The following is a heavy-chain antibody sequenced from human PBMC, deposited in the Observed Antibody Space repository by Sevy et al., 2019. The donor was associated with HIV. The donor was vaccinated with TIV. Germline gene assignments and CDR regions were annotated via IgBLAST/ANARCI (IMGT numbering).Heavy chain of an antibody. V-gene: IGHV1-2*02. CDR2: INPNSGGT. CDR3: ARDGDCSSTSCFARNAFDI. CDR1: GYTFTGYY. J-gene: IGHJ3*02. Sequence: ASVKVSCKASGYTFTGYYMHWVRQAPGQGLEWMGWINPNSGGTNYAQKFQGRVTMTRDTSIGTAYMELSRLRSDDTAVYYCARDGDCSSTSCFARNAFDIWGQGTMVTVSS. D-gene: IGHD2-2*01.